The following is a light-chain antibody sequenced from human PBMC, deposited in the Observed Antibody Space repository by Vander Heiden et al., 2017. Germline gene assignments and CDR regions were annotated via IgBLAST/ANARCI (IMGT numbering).Light chain of an antibody. CDR2: DTS. J-gene: IGKJ2*01. CDR3: HQYSKWPPVYT. Sequence: EIVMTQSPGTLSVSPGERATLSCRASQRIRRSLGWYQQRPGQAPRLLIYDTSTRAPGVPARFSGSGSGTEFTLTISSLQSEDFAVYYCHQYSKWPPVYTFGQGTKLEIK. V-gene: IGKV3-15*01. CDR1: QRIRRS.